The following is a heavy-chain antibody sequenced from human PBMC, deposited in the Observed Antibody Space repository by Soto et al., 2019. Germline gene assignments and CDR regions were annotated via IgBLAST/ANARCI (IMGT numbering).Heavy chain of an antibody. V-gene: IGHV2-5*02. Sequence: QLTLNESGPTLVKTMQTLTLTCNFSGFSLDSTAVGVGGLRQPPGKALECLARIYWDGDKRYNPSLTNRVIITQASSKNQVVLTMTDMAPADTGTYFCAHFILGGTCVRGATVEYWGQGVLVTVS. CDR2: IYWDGDK. J-gene: IGHJ4*02. CDR1: GFSLDSTAVG. CDR3: AHFILGGTCVRGATVEY. D-gene: IGHD1-26*01.